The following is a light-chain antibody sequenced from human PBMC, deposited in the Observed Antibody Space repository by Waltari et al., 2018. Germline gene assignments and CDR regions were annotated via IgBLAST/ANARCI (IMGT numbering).Light chain of an antibody. V-gene: IGKV1-16*01. CDR2: AAS. CDR3: QQYINKPFT. J-gene: IGKJ5*01. CDR1: QGIHTY. Sequence: DIQMTQSPSPLSASLGDSVPIPFRASQGIHTYLAWFQQKPGKATKSLIYAASNVQRGVPSRFSGSGSGSDFTLTIGGLQPEDSATYYCQQYINKPFTFGQGTRLEI.